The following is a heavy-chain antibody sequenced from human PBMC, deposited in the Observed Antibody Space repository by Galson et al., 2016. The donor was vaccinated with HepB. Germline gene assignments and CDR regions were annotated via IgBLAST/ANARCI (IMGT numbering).Heavy chain of an antibody. CDR2: IKEDGGEK. CDR1: GFTFDTHW. Sequence: LRLSCAASGFTFDTHWMAWVRQAPGMGLQWVANIKEDGGEKYYLDSVKGRFTISRDNAKNSLFLQMNSLRAEDTAVYYCARGTWFDPWGQGTLVIVSS. CDR3: ARGTWFDP. J-gene: IGHJ5*02. V-gene: IGHV3-7*01.